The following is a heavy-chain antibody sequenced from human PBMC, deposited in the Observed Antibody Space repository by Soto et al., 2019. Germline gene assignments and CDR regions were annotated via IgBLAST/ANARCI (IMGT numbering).Heavy chain of an antibody. CDR2: INPNSGGT. D-gene: IGHD4-17*01. CDR1: GYTFTGYY. Sequence: ASVKVSCKASGYTFTGYYMHWVRQAPGQGLEWMGWINPNSGGTNYAQKFQGRVTMTRDTSISTAYMELSRLRSDDTAVYYCARLLAYDYGDYGWGQETLVTVSS. V-gene: IGHV1-2*02. J-gene: IGHJ4*02. CDR3: ARLLAYDYGDYG.